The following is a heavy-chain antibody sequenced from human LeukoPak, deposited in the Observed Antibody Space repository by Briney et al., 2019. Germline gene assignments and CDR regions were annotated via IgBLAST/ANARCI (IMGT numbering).Heavy chain of an antibody. CDR2: ISYDGSNK. CDR3: ASQKLERLFSWFDP. CDR1: GFTFSSYA. V-gene: IGHV3-30*04. D-gene: IGHD1-1*01. Sequence: PGGPLRLSCAASGFTFSSYAMHWVRQAPGKRLEWVAVISYDGSNKYYADSVKGRFTISRDNSKNTLYLQMNSLRAEDTAVYYCASQKLERLFSWFDPWGQGTLVTVSS. J-gene: IGHJ5*02.